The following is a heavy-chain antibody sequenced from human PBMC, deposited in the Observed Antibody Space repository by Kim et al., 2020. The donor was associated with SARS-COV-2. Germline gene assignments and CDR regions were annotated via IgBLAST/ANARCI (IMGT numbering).Heavy chain of an antibody. D-gene: IGHD2-2*01. CDR1: GYTFTKHA. CDR2: INTDNGNP. Sequence: ASVKVSCKASGYTFTKHAMNWVRLAPGQGLEWMGWINTDNGNPTYAQGFRGRYVFSLDSSVSTAYLQISSLKAEETAVYYCARGDCSSTSCYSMDVWGHGTTVTVSS. V-gene: IGHV7-4-1*02. CDR3: ARGDCSSTSCYSMDV. J-gene: IGHJ6*02.